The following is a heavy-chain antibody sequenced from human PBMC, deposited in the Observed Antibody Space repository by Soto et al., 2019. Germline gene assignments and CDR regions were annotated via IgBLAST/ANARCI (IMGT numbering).Heavy chain of an antibody. Sequence: ESGGGLVKPGGSLRLSCAASGFNFHTYTMTWVRQAPGKGLEWVSYISGTSETIFYADSVKGRFTISRDNAKNSLYLQLNCLRDEETAVYYCATGYCRSDNCHFTHWGQGTLVTVSS. CDR2: ISGTSETI. CDR1: GFNFHTYT. V-gene: IGHV3-48*02. J-gene: IGHJ4*02. CDR3: ATGYCRSDNCHFTH. D-gene: IGHD2-2*03.